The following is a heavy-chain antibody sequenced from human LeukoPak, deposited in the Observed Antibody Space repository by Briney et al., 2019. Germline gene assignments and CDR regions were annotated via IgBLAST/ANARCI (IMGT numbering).Heavy chain of an antibody. D-gene: IGHD4-17*01. Sequence: PGGSLRLSCAASGFTVSSYWMSWVRQAPGEGLEWVACIHQNGGTEYYVDSVKGRFAISRDNTKNSLYLQMNSLTIEDTAVYYCAKVHDYGNYWGQGTLVTVSS. CDR1: GFTVSSYW. CDR2: IHQNGGTE. CDR3: AKVHDYGNY. V-gene: IGHV3-7*03. J-gene: IGHJ4*02.